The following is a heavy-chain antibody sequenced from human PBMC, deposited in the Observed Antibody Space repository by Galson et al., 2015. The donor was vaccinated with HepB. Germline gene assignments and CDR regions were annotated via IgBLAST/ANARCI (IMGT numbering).Heavy chain of an antibody. V-gene: IGHV3-23*01. Sequence: SLRLSCAASGFTFGSSAMSWVRLAPGKGLEWVSAISGTGFSAYYPDSVKGRFTISRDNSKNTLYLQMNRLRVEDTALYYCAKIGGDGWYYFGYWGRGTLVTVSS. CDR1: GFTFGSSA. CDR3: AKIGGDGWYYFGY. CDR2: ISGTGFSA. D-gene: IGHD6-19*01. J-gene: IGHJ4*02.